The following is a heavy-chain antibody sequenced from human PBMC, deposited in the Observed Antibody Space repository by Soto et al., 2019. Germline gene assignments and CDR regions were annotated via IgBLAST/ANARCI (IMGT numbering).Heavy chain of an antibody. J-gene: IGHJ2*01. V-gene: IGHV4-31*03. CDR3: ARGGRLGSAVDWYFDL. CDR2: INYSGNT. CDR1: GGSISSGGYY. D-gene: IGHD6-19*01. Sequence: QVQLQESGPGLVKPSQTLSLTCTVSGGSISSGGYYWNWIRQHPGKGLEWIGYINYSGNTYYNPALKSRGTVSVDTSKNQFSLKLSSVTAADTAVHYCARGGRLGSAVDWYFDLGGRGTLVTVSS.